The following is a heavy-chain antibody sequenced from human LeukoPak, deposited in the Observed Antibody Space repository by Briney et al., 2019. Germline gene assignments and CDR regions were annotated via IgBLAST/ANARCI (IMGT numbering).Heavy chain of an antibody. V-gene: IGHV3-73*01. Sequence: GGSLRLSCAASGFTFSGSAIHWVRQSSGKGLEWVGQIDKKDKGYATATAYAASVTGRFTISRDDSINTAYLQMKSLKTEDTALYYCTRDSGTYNWFDPWGQGTLVTVSS. J-gene: IGHJ5*02. CDR1: GFTFSGSA. D-gene: IGHD1-26*01. CDR2: IDKKDKGYATAT. CDR3: TRDSGTYNWFDP.